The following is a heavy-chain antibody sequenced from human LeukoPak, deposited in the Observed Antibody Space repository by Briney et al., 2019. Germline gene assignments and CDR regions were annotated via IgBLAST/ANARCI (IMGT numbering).Heavy chain of an antibody. V-gene: IGHV3-7*01. D-gene: IGHD2-8*01. CDR2: IKQDGSTK. CDR1: GFTFTNSW. J-gene: IGHJ4*02. Sequence: GGSLRLSCAASGFTFTNSWMAWVRQAPGKGLEWVANIKQDGSTKHYADSLKGRFTISRDNPKNSLYLQMNSMRVDDTAVYYCARGTDGSLDYWGQGILVTVAS. CDR3: ARGTDGSLDY.